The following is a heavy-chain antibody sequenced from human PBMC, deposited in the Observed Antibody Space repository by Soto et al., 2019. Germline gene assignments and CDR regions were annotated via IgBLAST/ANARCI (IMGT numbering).Heavy chain of an antibody. Sequence: EVQLVESGGGLVQPGGSLRLSCAASGFTFNNYWMSCFRQAPGKGLEWVANIKQDGSEKYYVDSVKGRFTISRDNAKNSLYLQMNSLRAEDTAVYYCAKNNRYCSSTNCFVFDYWGQGTLVTVSS. J-gene: IGHJ4*02. CDR1: GFTFNNYW. D-gene: IGHD2-2*01. CDR2: IKQDGSEK. V-gene: IGHV3-7*01. CDR3: AKNNRYCSSTNCFVFDY.